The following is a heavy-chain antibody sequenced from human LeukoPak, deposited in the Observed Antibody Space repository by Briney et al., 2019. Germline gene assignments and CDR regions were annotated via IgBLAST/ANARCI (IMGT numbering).Heavy chain of an antibody. D-gene: IGHD2-15*01. Sequence: SETLSLTCTVSGGSISSGGYYWSWIRQHPGKGLEWIGYIYYSGSTYYNPSLKSRVTILVDTSKNQFSLKLSSVTAADTAVYYCAREGLVVVAATDWFDPWGQGTLVTVSS. CDR2: IYYSGST. CDR1: GGSISSGGYY. CDR3: AREGLVVVAATDWFDP. V-gene: IGHV4-31*03. J-gene: IGHJ5*02.